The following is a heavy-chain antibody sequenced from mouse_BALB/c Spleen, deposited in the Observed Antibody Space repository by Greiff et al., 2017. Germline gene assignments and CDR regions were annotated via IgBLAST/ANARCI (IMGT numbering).Heavy chain of an antibody. D-gene: IGHD3-3*01. CDR3: AREGTPFAY. CDR1: GYSITSDYA. CDR2: ISYSGST. V-gene: IGHV3-2*02. Sequence: EVQLQESGPGLVKPSQSLSLTCTVTGYSITSDYAWNWIRQFPGNKLEWMGYISYSGSTSYNPSLKSRISITRDTSKNQFFLQLNSVTTEDTATYYCAREGTPFAYWGQGTLVTVSA. J-gene: IGHJ3*01.